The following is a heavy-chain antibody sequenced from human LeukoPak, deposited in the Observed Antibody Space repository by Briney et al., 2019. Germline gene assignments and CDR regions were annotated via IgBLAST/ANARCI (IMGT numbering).Heavy chain of an antibody. CDR2: ISAYDGNT. J-gene: IGHJ4*02. CDR3: ARARGDRSGYYRY. Sequence: ASVKVSCKASGYTFTSYGINWVRQAPGQGPEWMGWISAYDGNTIYAQKLQDRLTLTTDTSTDTAHMELRSLRSDDTAVYFCARARGDRSGYYRYWGQGTLVTVSS. V-gene: IGHV1-18*01. D-gene: IGHD3-22*01. CDR1: GYTFTSYG.